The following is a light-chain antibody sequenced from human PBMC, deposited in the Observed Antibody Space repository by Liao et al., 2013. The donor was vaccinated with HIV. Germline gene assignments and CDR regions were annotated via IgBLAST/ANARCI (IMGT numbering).Light chain of an antibody. Sequence: SYELTQPPSVSVSPGQTATITCSGDALPKQYAHWYQQKPGQAPVLVIYYDNDRPSGIPERFSGSNSGNTATLTISGTQPVDEAEYFCQAWDSSAEVVFGGGTKLTVL. CDR1: ALPKQY. J-gene: IGLJ2*01. CDR3: QAWDSSAEVV. CDR2: YDN. V-gene: IGLV3-1*01.